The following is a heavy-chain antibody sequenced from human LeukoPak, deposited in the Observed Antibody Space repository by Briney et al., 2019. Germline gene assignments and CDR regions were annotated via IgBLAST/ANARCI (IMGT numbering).Heavy chain of an antibody. CDR1: GFTFSSYA. D-gene: IGHD2-2*01. J-gene: IGHJ4*02. Sequence: PGGSLRLSCAASGFTFSSYAMSWVRQAPGKGLEWVSAISGSGGSTYYADSVKGRFTLSRDNSKNTLYLQMNSLRAEGTAVYYCAKVPIVVVPAALDYWGQGNLVTVSS. V-gene: IGHV3-23*01. CDR2: ISGSGGST. CDR3: AKVPIVVVPAALDY.